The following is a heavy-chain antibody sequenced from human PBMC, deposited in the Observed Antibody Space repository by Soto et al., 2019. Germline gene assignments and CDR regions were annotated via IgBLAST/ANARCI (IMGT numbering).Heavy chain of an antibody. CDR2: IKAKGDGATT. Sequence: EVQLVESGGGLVKPGGSLRLSCAASRFTFTDAWMSWVRQAPGKGLEWVGRIKAKGDGATTDYAAPVKGRFTIPRDDSKNTLYLQMNSLKTEDTAVYYCTTARWFTYYFDYWGQGTLVTVSS. D-gene: IGHD3-9*01. CDR3: TTARWFTYYFDY. CDR1: RFTFTDAW. V-gene: IGHV3-15*01. J-gene: IGHJ4*02.